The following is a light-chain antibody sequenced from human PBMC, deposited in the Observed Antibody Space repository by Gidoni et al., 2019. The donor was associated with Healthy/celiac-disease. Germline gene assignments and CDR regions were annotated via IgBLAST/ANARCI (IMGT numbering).Light chain of an antibody. V-gene: IGLV3-21*02. CDR3: QVWDSSSDHVV. CDR1: NIGSKS. J-gene: IGLJ2*01. CDR2: DDS. Sequence: SYVLTQPPSVHVSPGQTARITCGGTNIGSKSVHWYQQKPGQAPVLVVYDDSDRPSGIPERFSGSNSGNTATLTISRVEAGDEADYYCQVWDSSSDHVVFGGGTKLTVL.